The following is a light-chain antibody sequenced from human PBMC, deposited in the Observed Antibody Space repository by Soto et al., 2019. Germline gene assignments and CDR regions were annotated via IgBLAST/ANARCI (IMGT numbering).Light chain of an antibody. V-gene: IGKV3-20*01. Sequence: ILLTQTQSSLSLSPGEGASLSCRTSQNIYSNYLAWYQHKPGRSPRLLIYHSSTRAAGTPDRFSGSGSGTDFALTISRLEPEDFAVYYCQEYGELPYSLGQVTKVDI. J-gene: IGKJ2*03. CDR2: HSS. CDR3: QEYGELPYS. CDR1: QNIYSNY.